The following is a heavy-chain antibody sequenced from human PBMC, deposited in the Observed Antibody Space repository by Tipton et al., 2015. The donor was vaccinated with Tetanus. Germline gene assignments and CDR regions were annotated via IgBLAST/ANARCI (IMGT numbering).Heavy chain of an antibody. Sequence: GSLRLSCGVSGFTLSRFGMNWVRQAPGKGLEWISSISSTSTYIYYATSVKGRFTISRDNAKNSLFLQMNSLRAEDTAIYYCVSGSSLDYWGQGTLVTVS. V-gene: IGHV3-21*01. D-gene: IGHD6-19*01. CDR1: GFTLSRFG. CDR3: VSGSSLDY. J-gene: IGHJ4*02. CDR2: ISSTSTYI.